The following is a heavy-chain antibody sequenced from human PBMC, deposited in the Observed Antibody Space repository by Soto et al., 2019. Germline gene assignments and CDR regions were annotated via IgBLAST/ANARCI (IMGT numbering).Heavy chain of an antibody. CDR1: GFTFSSYA. CDR2: VSGSGGST. J-gene: IGHJ1*01. CDR3: ANDHRH. V-gene: IGHV3-23*01. Sequence: EVQLLESGGDLVQPGGSLRLSCAASGFTFSSYAMSWVRQAPGKGLEWVADVSGSGGSTYYADSVKGRFTISRDNSKNPLYLQMNSLRAEDTALYYCANDHRHWGQGNLVTVSS.